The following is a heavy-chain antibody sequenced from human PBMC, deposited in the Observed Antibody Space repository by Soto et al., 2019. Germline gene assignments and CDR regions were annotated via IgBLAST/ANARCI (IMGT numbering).Heavy chain of an antibody. V-gene: IGHV1-18*01. Sequence: QVHLVQSGAEVKKPGASVKVSCKGSGYAFTTYGITWVRQAPGQGLEWMGWISAHNGNTNYAQKLQDRVTVTRDTSPSTAYMELRSLSSDDTAVYYCARGRYGDYWGQGALVTVSS. CDR2: ISAHNGNT. D-gene: IGHD1-1*01. J-gene: IGHJ4*02. CDR3: ARGRYGDY. CDR1: GYAFTTYG.